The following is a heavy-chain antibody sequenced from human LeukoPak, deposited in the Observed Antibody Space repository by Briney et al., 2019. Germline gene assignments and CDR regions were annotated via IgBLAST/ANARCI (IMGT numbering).Heavy chain of an antibody. CDR3: ARDAHDFWSGYAYYYYVDV. Sequence: ASVKVSCKASGYTFTGYYMHWVRQAPGQGLEWMGWINPNSGGTNYAQKFQGRVTMTRDTSMSTAYMELSRLRSDDTAVYYCARDAHDFWSGYAYYYYVDVWGKGTTVTVSS. D-gene: IGHD3-3*01. J-gene: IGHJ6*03. V-gene: IGHV1-2*02. CDR1: GYTFTGYY. CDR2: INPNSGGT.